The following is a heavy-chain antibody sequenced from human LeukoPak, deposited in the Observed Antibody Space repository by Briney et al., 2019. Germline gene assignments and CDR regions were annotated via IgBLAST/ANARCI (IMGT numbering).Heavy chain of an antibody. J-gene: IGHJ4*02. Sequence: GRSLRLSCAASGFTFDDYAMHWVRQASGKGLEWVSGISWNSGSIAYADSVKGRFTISRDNAKNSLYLQMNSLRAEDTALYYCAKSQGPMVRGVTFDYWGQGTLVTVSS. CDR2: ISWNSGSI. CDR3: AKSQGPMVRGVTFDY. D-gene: IGHD3-10*01. V-gene: IGHV3-9*01. CDR1: GFTFDDYA.